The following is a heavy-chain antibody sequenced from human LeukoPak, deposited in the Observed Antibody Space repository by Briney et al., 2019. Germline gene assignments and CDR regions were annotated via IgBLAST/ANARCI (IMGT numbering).Heavy chain of an antibody. CDR2: ITSSGGST. D-gene: IGHD3-22*01. CDR3: AKGAYYYDTTHFDY. CDR1: QFIFSTYA. V-gene: IGHV3-23*01. J-gene: IGHJ4*02. Sequence: PGGSLRLSCAASQFIFSTYAMSWVRQPPGKGLEWVSGITSSGGSTYYADSVKGRFTISRDNSKNTLYLQMDSLRAEDTAVYYCAKGAYYYDTTHFDYWGQGTLVTVSS.